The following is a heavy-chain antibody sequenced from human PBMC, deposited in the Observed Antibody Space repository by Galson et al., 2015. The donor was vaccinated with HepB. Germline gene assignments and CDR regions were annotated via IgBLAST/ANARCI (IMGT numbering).Heavy chain of an antibody. CDR2: IDWDDDK. CDR3: ARTSIAAAGTPPPNYYYGMDV. V-gene: IGHV2-70*01. J-gene: IGHJ6*02. Sequence: SGFSLSTSGMCVSWIRQPPGKALEWLALIDWDDDKYYSTSLKTRLTISKDTSKNQVVLTMTNMDPVDTATYYCARTSIAAAGTPPPNYYYGMDVWGQGTTVTVSS. CDR1: GFSLSTSGMC. D-gene: IGHD6-13*01.